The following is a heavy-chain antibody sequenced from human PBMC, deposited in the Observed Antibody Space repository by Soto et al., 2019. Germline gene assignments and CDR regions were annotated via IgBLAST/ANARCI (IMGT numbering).Heavy chain of an antibody. V-gene: IGHV3-21*01. CDR2: ISSSSSYI. Sequence: GGSLRLSCAASGFTFSSYSMNWVRQAPGKGLEWVSSISSSSSYIYYADSVKGRFTISRDNAKNSLYLQMNSLRAEDTAVYYWAGGVVVTARSVYYYYGMDVWGKGTTLTVSS. CDR3: AGGVVVTARSVYYYYGMDV. J-gene: IGHJ6*04. CDR1: GFTFSSYS. D-gene: IGHD2-21*02.